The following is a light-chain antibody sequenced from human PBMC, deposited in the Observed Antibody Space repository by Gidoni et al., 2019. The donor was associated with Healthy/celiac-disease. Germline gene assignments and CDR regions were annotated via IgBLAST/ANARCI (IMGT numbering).Light chain of an antibody. CDR1: QSISSY. CDR3: QQSYSTPRST. CDR2: AAS. Sequence: IHMTQSPSSLSASVGDRVTITCRASQSISSYLNWYQQKPGKAPKILIYAASSLQSGVPSRFSGSGSGTDFTLTISSLQPEDFATYYCQQSYSTPRSTFGQGTKLEIK. J-gene: IGKJ2*01. V-gene: IGKV1-39*01.